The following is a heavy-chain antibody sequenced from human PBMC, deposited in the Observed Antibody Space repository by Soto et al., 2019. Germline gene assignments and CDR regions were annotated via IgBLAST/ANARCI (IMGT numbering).Heavy chain of an antibody. CDR1: GFTFSSYS. CDR2: ISSSSSTI. J-gene: IGHJ4*02. D-gene: IGHD6-13*01. Sequence: EVQLVESGGGLVQPGGSLRLSCAASGFTFSSYSMNWVRQAPGKGLEWVSYISSSSSTIYYADSVKGRFTISRDKAKNSLDLQMNSLRAEDTAVYDCAREPVSSRQTGFDYWGQGTLVTVSS. V-gene: IGHV3-48*01. CDR3: AREPVSSRQTGFDY.